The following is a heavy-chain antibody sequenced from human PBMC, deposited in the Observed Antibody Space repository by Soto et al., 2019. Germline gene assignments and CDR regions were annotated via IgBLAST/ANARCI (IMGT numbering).Heavy chain of an antibody. CDR2: ISAYNGNT. Sequence: QVQLVQSGAEVKKPGASVKVSCKASGDTFTSYGISWVRQAPGQGLEWMGWISAYNGNTNYAQKLQGRVTMTTDTSTSTAYMELRSLRSDDTAVYYCARDLVPYSYGEEDFDYGGQGTLVPVSS. J-gene: IGHJ4*02. CDR3: ARDLVPYSYGEEDFDY. D-gene: IGHD5-18*01. V-gene: IGHV1-18*04. CDR1: GDTFTSYG.